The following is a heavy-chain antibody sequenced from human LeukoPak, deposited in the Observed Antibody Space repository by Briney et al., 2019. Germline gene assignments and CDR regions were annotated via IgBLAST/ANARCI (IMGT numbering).Heavy chain of an antibody. CDR1: GGSISSYY. D-gene: IGHD6-13*01. CDR2: IYYSGST. Sequence: PSETLSLTCTVSGGSISSYYWSWIRQPPGKGLEWIGYIYYSGSTNYNPSLKSRVTISVDTSKNQFSLKLSSVTAADTAVYYCARVFSGWYNSFDYWGQGTLVTVSS. J-gene: IGHJ4*02. V-gene: IGHV4-59*01. CDR3: ARVFSGWYNSFDY.